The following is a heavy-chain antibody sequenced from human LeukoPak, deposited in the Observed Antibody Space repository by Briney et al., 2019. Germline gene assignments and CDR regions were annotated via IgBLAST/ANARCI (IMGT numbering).Heavy chain of an antibody. V-gene: IGHV3-23*01. D-gene: IGHD1-1*01. CDR1: GFTFSSYG. J-gene: IGHJ4*02. Sequence: PGGSLRLSCAASGFTFSSYGMTWVRQAPGKGLEWVSGISGSGGITYYADSMKGRFTISRDNSKNTLYLQMDSLRAEDTAVYYCAKEDRTAVFDYWGQGTQVTVSS. CDR2: ISGSGGIT. CDR3: AKEDRTAVFDY.